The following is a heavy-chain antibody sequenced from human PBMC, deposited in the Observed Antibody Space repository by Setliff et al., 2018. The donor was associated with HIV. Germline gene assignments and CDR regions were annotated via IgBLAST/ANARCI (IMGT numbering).Heavy chain of an antibody. V-gene: IGHV4-59*11. Sequence: TSETLSLTWTVSGGSISSHYWSWIRQPPGKGLEWIGLIYYNGGTNYNSSLESRVTISVDRSKNQFSLKLTSVTAADTAVYYCARVARMHPFDPWGRGALVTVSS. CDR3: ARVARMHPFDP. J-gene: IGHJ5*02. CDR1: GGSISSHY. CDR2: IYYNGGT.